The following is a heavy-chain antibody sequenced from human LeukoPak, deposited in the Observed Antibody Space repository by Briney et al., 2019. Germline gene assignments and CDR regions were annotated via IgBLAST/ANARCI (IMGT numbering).Heavy chain of an antibody. V-gene: IGHV3-23*01. J-gene: IGHJ3*02. D-gene: IGHD3-9*01. CDR2: ISGSGDKT. CDR1: GFTFSSYS. CDR3: AREYYDILTGYHDAFDI. Sequence: GGSLRLSCAASGFTFSSYSMRWVRQAPGKGLEWVSLISGSGDKTDYADSVKGRFTISRDNSKNTLYLQMNSLRAEDTAVYYCAREYYDILTGYHDAFDIWGQGTMVTVSS.